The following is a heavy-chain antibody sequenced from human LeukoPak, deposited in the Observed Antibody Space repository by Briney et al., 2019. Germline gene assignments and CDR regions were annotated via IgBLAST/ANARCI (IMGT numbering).Heavy chain of an antibody. CDR1: SSSSYY. CDR3: ARDRVWFGELDYMDV. V-gene: IGHV3-7*01. Sequence: SSSSYYWGLIRQPPGKGLQWVANIKQDGSEKYYVDSVKGRFTISRDNAKNSLYLQMNSLRAEDTAVFYCARDRVWFGELDYMDVWGKGTTVTVSS. J-gene: IGHJ6*03. CDR2: IKQDGSEK. D-gene: IGHD3-10*01.